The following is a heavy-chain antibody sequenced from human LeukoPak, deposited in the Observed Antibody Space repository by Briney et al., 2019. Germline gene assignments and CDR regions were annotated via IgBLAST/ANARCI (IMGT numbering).Heavy chain of an antibody. Sequence: SVKVSCKASGFTFTTSAMHWVRQARGQRLEWMGWIAVGSGDTSYAQQFQERVTITRDMSTRTAYMELSSLRSEDTAVYYCAADFNAYTGSYYDYWGQGILVTVSS. J-gene: IGHJ4*02. D-gene: IGHD1-26*01. V-gene: IGHV1-58*02. CDR3: AADFNAYTGSYYDY. CDR2: IAVGSGDT. CDR1: GFTFTTSA.